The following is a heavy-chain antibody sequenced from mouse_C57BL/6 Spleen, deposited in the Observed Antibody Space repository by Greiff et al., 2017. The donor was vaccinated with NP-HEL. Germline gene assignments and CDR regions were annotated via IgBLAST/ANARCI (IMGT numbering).Heavy chain of an antibody. CDR3: ARRGRGYAMDY. CDR1: GYAFSSYW. J-gene: IGHJ4*01. CDR2: IYPGDGDT. V-gene: IGHV1-80*01. Sequence: QVQLKQSGAELVKPGASVKISCKASGYAFSSYWMNWVKQRPGKGLEWIGQIYPGDGDTNYDGKFKGKATITADTSSNTAYLQLSSLTSEDTAVYYCARRGRGYAMDYWGQGTSVTVSS.